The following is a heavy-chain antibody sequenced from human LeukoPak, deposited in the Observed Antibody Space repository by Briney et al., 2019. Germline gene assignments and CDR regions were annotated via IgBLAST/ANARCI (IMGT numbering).Heavy chain of an antibody. J-gene: IGHJ4*02. CDR3: ARDRYYYDNSGSTFDY. CDR1: GGSISSSTDN. CDR2: IYYSGST. D-gene: IGHD3-22*01. Sequence: SETLSLTCTVSGGSISSSTDNWGWIRQPPGNGLEWIGSIYYSGSTYYNPSLKSRVTMSVDTSKNQFSLKLSSVTAADTAVYYCARDRYYYDNSGSTFDYWGQGTLVTVSS. V-gene: IGHV4-39*07.